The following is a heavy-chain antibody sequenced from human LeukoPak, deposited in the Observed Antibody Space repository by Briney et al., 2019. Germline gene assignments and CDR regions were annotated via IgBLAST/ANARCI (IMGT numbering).Heavy chain of an antibody. CDR3: ARGPGKALRSWFDP. CDR1: GFTFSSYS. D-gene: IGHD4-17*01. Sequence: PGGSLRLSCAASGFTFSSYSMNWVRQAPGKGLEWVSYISSRSSTIYYTDSVKGRFTLSRDNPKNSLYLKMNSLRAENTAVYYCARGPGKALRSWFDPWGQGTLVTVSS. V-gene: IGHV3-48*01. J-gene: IGHJ5*02. CDR2: ISSRSSTI.